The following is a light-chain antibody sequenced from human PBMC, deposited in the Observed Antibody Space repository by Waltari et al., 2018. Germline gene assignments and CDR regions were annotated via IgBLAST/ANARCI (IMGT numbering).Light chain of an antibody. V-gene: IGLV2-14*03. CDR3: SSYTSSSTPLV. CDR1: SSDVGAYNY. CDR2: DVT. Sequence: QSALTQPASVSGSPGQSITISCTGTSSDVGAYNYVSWYQQHPGQAPKLMIYDVTSRPSVVSNCFSGSKSGNTASLTISGLQAEDEADYYCSSYTSSSTPLVFGGGTKLTVL. J-gene: IGLJ2*01.